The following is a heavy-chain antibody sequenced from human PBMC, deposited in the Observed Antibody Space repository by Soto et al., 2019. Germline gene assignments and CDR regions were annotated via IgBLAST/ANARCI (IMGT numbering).Heavy chain of an antibody. V-gene: IGHV2-5*02. CDR3: VHSRCGGDCLRSYSSHYYYGMDV. CDR1: GFSLNTGGLG. Sequence: SGPTPVYPAQTLTLNCTFCGFSLNTGGLGVGWIRQPPGKALEWLALIYWDGDKRYSPSLQSRLSITKDTSNNQVVLTMTHMDPVDTATYYCVHSRCGGDCLRSYSSHYYYGMDVWGQGNTVTVSS. D-gene: IGHD2-21*02. CDR2: IYWDGDK. J-gene: IGHJ6*02.